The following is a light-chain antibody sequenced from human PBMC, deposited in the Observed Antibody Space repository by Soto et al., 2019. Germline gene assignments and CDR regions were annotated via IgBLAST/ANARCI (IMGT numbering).Light chain of an antibody. CDR2: GNS. CDR1: SSNIGAGYD. V-gene: IGLV1-40*01. CDR3: QSYDSSLSAVV. Sequence: QSVLTQPPSVSGAPGQRVTIYCTGSSSNIGAGYDVYWYQQLPGAAPKFLIYGNSNRPSGVPDRFSGSKSGTSASLAITGLQAEDEADYYCQSYDSSLSAVVFGGGTKVTVL. J-gene: IGLJ2*01.